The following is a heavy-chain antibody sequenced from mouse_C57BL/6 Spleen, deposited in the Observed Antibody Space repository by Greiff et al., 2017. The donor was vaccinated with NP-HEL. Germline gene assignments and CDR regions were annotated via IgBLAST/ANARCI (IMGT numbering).Heavy chain of an antibody. CDR2: ISYDGSN. CDR1: GYSITSGYY. J-gene: IGHJ2*01. D-gene: IGHD2-13*01. V-gene: IGHV3-6*01. Sequence: ESGPGLVKPSQSLSLTCSVTGYSITSGYYWNWIRQFPGNKLEWMGYISYDGSNNYNPSLKNRISITRDTSKNQFFLKLNSVTTEDTATYYCARFDWYFDYWGQGTTLTVSS. CDR3: ARFDWYFDY.